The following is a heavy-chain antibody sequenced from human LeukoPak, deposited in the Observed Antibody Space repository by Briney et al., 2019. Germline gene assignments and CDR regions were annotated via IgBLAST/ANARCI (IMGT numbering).Heavy chain of an antibody. CDR2: ISGSGGST. CDR3: AKSRSLVRGVNWFDP. CDR1: GFTFSSYA. Sequence: PGGSLRLSCGASGFTFSSYAMSWVRQAPGKGLEWVSAISGSGGSTYYADSVKGRFTISRDNSKNTLYLQMNSLRAEDTAVYYCAKSRSLVRGVNWFDPWGQGTLVTVSS. J-gene: IGHJ5*02. V-gene: IGHV3-23*01. D-gene: IGHD3-10*01.